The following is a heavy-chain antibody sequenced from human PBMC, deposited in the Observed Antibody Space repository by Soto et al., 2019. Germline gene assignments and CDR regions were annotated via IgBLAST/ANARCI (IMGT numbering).Heavy chain of an antibody. V-gene: IGHV1-2*02. Sequence: QVQLVQSGAEVKKPGASVKVSCKASGYTFNAYYIHWVRQAPGQGLEWMGWINPNSGDTTSARKFQGRVTMTRDTSITTVYMVLSRLRTDDTAVYYCARGPYRNWFAPWGQGTLVTVSS. J-gene: IGHJ5*02. CDR2: INPNSGDT. CDR3: ARGPYRNWFAP. CDR1: GYTFNAYY. D-gene: IGHD1-26*01.